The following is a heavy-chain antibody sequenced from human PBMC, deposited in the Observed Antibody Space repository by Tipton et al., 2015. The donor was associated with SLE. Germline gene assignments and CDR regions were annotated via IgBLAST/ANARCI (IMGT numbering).Heavy chain of an antibody. Sequence: TLSLTCTVSGGSISSSSYYWGWIRQPPGKGLEWIGSIYYSGSTYYNPSLKSRVTISVDTSKNQFSLKLSSVTAADTAVYYCARSKAVAADGFDYWGQGTLVTVSS. J-gene: IGHJ4*02. V-gene: IGHV4-39*07. CDR3: ARSKAVAADGFDY. CDR2: IYYSGST. D-gene: IGHD6-19*01. CDR1: GGSISSSSYY.